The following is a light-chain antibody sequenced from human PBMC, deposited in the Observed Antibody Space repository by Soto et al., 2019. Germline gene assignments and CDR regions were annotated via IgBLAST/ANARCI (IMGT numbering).Light chain of an antibody. CDR2: SNT. J-gene: IGLJ2*01. CDR1: SSNIGSHT. V-gene: IGLV1-44*01. CDR3: AAWDDSLNGVV. Sequence: QSVLTQPPSASGTPGQRVTISCSGSSSNIGSHTVNWYQQLPGTAPRLLIYSNTQRPSGVPDRFSGSKSGTSASLAISGLQSEYEADYCCAAWDDSLNGVVFGGGTQLTVL.